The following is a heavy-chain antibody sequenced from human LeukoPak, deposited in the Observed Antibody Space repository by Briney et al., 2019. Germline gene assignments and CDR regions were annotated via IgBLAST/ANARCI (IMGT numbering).Heavy chain of an antibody. D-gene: IGHD3-3*01. CDR3: ARLERITIFGVVIIGYFQH. CDR1: GGSFSGYY. CDR2: INHSGST. Sequence: PSETLSLTCAVYGGSFSGYYWSWIRQPPGKGLEWIGEINHSGSTNYNPSLKSRVTISVDTSKNQFSLKLSSVTAADTAVYYCARLERITIFGVVIIGYFQHWGQGTLVTVSS. J-gene: IGHJ1*01. V-gene: IGHV4-34*01.